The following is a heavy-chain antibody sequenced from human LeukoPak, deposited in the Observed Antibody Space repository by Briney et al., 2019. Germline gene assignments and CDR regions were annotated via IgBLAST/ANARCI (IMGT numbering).Heavy chain of an antibody. D-gene: IGHD2-2*01. CDR2: INPKSGGT. Sequence: ASVKVSCKASGYSFTGYYMHWVRQAPGQGLEWMGWINPKSGGTNYAQKFQGRVTMTRDTSISTAYMELSRLRSDDTAVYYCAREGCSSTSCYLRSTNWFDPWGQGTLVTVSS. CDR3: AREGCSSTSCYLRSTNWFDP. J-gene: IGHJ5*02. V-gene: IGHV1-2*02. CDR1: GYSFTGYY.